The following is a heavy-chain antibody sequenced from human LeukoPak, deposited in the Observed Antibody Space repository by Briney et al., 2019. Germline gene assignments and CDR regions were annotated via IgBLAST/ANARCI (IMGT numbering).Heavy chain of an antibody. CDR1: GFTFSSYG. D-gene: IGHD3-9*01. CDR2: IRYDGSNK. CDR3: ACPPEDDILTGYSY. Sequence: GGSLRLSCAASGFTFSSYGMHWVRQAPGKGLEWVAFIRYDGSNKYYADSVKGRFTISRDNSKNTLYLQMNSLRAENTAVYYCACPPEDDILTGYSYWGQGTLVTVSS. V-gene: IGHV3-30*02. J-gene: IGHJ4*02.